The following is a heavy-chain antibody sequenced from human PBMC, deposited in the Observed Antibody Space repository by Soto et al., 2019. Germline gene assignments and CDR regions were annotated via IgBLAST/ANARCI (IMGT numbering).Heavy chain of an antibody. CDR2: INPNSGGT. Sequence: ASVKVSCKASGYTFTGYYMHWVRQAPGQGLEWMGWINPNSGGTNYAQKFQGWVTMTRDTSISTAYMELSRLRSDDTAVYYCARDEGYYYDSSGPYYYGMDVSGQGTTVTVSS. CDR3: ARDEGYYYDSSGPYYYGMDV. V-gene: IGHV1-2*04. D-gene: IGHD3-22*01. J-gene: IGHJ6*02. CDR1: GYTFTGYY.